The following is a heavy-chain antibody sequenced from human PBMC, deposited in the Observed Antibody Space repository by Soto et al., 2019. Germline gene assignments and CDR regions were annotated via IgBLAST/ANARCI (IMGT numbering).Heavy chain of an antibody. J-gene: IGHJ5*01. CDR3: TRTNYNGSGFFYDS. CDR1: GFTSSKFD. D-gene: IGHD3-22*01. CDR2: IGSAGDP. Sequence: VGSLRLSCAASGFTSSKFDMNWVRQVTGRRLEWVSTIGSAGDPYYPGSVKGRFTISRDDVKNSLYLQMNSLTAGDSAIYYCTRTNYNGSGFFYDSWGQGTLVTVSS. V-gene: IGHV3-13*05.